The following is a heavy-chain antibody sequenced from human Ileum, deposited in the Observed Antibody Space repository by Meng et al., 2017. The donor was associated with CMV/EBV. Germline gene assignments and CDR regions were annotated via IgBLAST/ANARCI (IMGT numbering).Heavy chain of an antibody. D-gene: IGHD2-2*02. CDR1: GFTFSSYA. J-gene: IGHJ6*02. CDR2: ISYDGSNK. CDR3: RYPSYYSVMDV. Sequence: GESLKISCAASGFTFSSYAMHWVRQAPGKGLEWVAVISYDGSNKYYADSVKGRFTISRDNSKNTLYLQMNSLTAEDTAVYYCRYPSYYSVMDVWGQGTTVTVSS. V-gene: IGHV3-30-3*01.